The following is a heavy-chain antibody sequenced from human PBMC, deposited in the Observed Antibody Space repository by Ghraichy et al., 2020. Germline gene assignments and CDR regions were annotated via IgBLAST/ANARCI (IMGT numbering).Heavy chain of an antibody. J-gene: IGHJ4*02. D-gene: IGHD2-15*01. CDR1: GYTLTELS. Sequence: ASVKVSCKVSGYTLTELSMHWVRQAPGKGLEWMGGFDPEDGETIYAQKFQGRVTMTEDTSTDTAYMELSSLRSEDTAVYYCATDLGSGGRIDYWGQGTLVTVSS. V-gene: IGHV1-24*01. CDR2: FDPEDGET. CDR3: ATDLGSGGRIDY.